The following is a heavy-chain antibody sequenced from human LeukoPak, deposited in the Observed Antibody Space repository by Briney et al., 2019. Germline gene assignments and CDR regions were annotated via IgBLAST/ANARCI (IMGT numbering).Heavy chain of an antibody. J-gene: IGHJ3*02. CDR3: TRLSGGSALRNDAFHI. CDR2: AYPDNSTN. V-gene: IGHV5-51*01. D-gene: IGHD1-26*01. Sequence: GESLKISCMASGYTFTIYWIAWVRQMPDKGLEWMGIAYPDNSTNIYSPSFQGQVTISADKSINTAYLQWSTLKASDTAIYYCTRLSGGSALRNDAFHIWGQGTMVTVSS. CDR1: GYTFTIYW.